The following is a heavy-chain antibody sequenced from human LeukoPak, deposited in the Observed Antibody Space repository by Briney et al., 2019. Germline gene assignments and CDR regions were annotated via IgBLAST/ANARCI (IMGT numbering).Heavy chain of an antibody. CDR1: GFTFDSYW. Sequence: GGSPRLSCATSGFTFDSYWMSWVRQAPGKGLEWVANIKEDGSEKYYVDSVKGRFTISRDNAKNSVHLQMKSLRAEDTAMYCCAREIGSAARGRWGQGTL. CDR3: AREIGSAARGR. J-gene: IGHJ4*02. D-gene: IGHD6-13*01. V-gene: IGHV3-7*05. CDR2: IKEDGSEK.